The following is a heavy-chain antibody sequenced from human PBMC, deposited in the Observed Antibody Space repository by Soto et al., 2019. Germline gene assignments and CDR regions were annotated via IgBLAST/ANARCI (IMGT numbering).Heavy chain of an antibody. J-gene: IGHJ4*02. CDR2: MYYSGDI. CDR1: GLSINSDGYY. V-gene: IGHV4-30-4*03. D-gene: IGHD3-22*01. CDR3: VANYDSSFDY. Sequence: LSLTCTVSGLSINSDGYYWTWIRQAPGKGLEWIGSMYYSGDIYHNPSLKSRVTLSVDPSKDQFSLNLTSVTAADTAVYFSVANYDSSFDYWARGTLVTVSS.